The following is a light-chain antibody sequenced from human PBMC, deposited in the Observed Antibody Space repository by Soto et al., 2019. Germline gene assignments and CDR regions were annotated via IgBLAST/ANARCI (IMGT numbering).Light chain of an antibody. CDR2: KVS. Sequence: DVVMIQSPRSRPVTRVQQASISCRYNQSLVHSDRLAYFSWFQQRPGRSPRRLIYKVSNRDSGVPARFSGSGSGTDFALKISRVEAEDFGVYYCMQGTHWPSTFGQGTRLDIK. CDR3: MQGTHWPST. CDR1: QSLVHSDRLAY. J-gene: IGKJ5*01. V-gene: IGKV2-30*02.